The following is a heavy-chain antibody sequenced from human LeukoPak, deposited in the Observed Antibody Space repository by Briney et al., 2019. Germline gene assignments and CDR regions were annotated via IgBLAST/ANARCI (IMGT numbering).Heavy chain of an antibody. J-gene: IGHJ6*02. V-gene: IGHV3-30*18. Sequence: GGSLRLSCAASGFTFSSYGMHWVRQAPGKGLEWVAVISYDGSNKYYADSVKGRFTISRDNPKNTLYLQMNSLRAEDTAVYYCAKDRRDGGATTRNYYYGMDVWGQGTTVTVSS. CDR3: AKDRRDGGATTRNYYYGMDV. CDR1: GFTFSSYG. D-gene: IGHD1-26*01. CDR2: ISYDGSNK.